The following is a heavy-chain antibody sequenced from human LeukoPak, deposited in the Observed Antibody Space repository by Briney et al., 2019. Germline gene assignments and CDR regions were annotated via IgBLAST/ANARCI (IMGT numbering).Heavy chain of an antibody. D-gene: IGHD1-26*01. CDR3: ARSEWELLYFDY. V-gene: IGHV1-46*01. J-gene: IGHJ4*02. Sequence: ASVKVSCKASGYTFTSYYMHWVRQAPGQGLEWMGIINPSGGSTSYAQKFQGRVTMTRGMSTSTVYMELSSLRSEDTAVYYCARSEWELLYFDYWGQGTLVTVSS. CDR2: INPSGGST. CDR1: GYTFTSYY.